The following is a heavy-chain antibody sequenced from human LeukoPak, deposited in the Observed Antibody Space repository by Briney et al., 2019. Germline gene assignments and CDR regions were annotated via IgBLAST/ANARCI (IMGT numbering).Heavy chain of an antibody. D-gene: IGHD2-21*02. Sequence: GGSLRLYCAASGFTFSSYWMHWVRQAPGKGLVWVSRINNDGSSTSHADSVKGRFTISRDNAKNTLYLQMSSLRAEDTAVYYCARPVCGGDCYPYDYWGQGTLVTVSS. CDR3: ARPVCGGDCYPYDY. J-gene: IGHJ4*02. CDR1: GFTFSSYW. CDR2: INNDGSST. V-gene: IGHV3-74*01.